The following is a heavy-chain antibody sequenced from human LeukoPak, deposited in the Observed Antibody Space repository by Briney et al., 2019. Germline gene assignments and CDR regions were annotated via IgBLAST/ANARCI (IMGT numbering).Heavy chain of an antibody. CDR3: TRAVGQWLTNNWFDP. V-gene: IGHV3-48*03. CDR2: ISCSGSTI. J-gene: IGHJ5*02. CDR1: GCTFSSYD. D-gene: IGHD6-19*01. Sequence: GGSLRLSCAASGCTFSSYDMNWIRQAPGKGLEWVAYISCSGSTIYYADFVKGRFTITSDNAKNSLYLQMNGLSAEDTAVYYCTRAVGQWLTNNWFDPWGQGNLVTVSS.